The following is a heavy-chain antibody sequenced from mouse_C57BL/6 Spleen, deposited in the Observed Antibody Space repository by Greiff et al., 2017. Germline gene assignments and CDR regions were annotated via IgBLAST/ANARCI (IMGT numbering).Heavy chain of an antibody. Sequence: EVKVVESGGGLVQPKGSLKLSCAASGFTFNTYAMHWVRQAPGKGLEWVARIRSKSSNYATYYADSVKDRFTISRDDSQSMLYLQMNNLKTEDTAMYYCVRDQGHYYGSSVGHFDVWGTGTTVTVSS. CDR2: IRSKSSNYAT. CDR3: VRDQGHYYGSSVGHFDV. V-gene: IGHV10-3*01. CDR1: GFTFNTYA. D-gene: IGHD1-1*01. J-gene: IGHJ1*03.